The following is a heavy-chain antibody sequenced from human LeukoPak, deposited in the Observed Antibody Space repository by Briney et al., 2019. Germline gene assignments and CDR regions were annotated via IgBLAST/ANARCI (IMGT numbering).Heavy chain of an antibody. J-gene: IGHJ4*02. V-gene: IGHV3-30*18. D-gene: IGHD2-2*01. CDR2: ISYDGSNK. CDR3: AKDLLRYCSSTSCSAIDY. Sequence: GGSPRLSCAASGFTFSSYSMNWVRQAPGKGLEWVAVISYDGSNKYYADSVKGRFTISRDNSKNTLYLQMNSLRAEDTAVYYCAKDLLRYCSSTSCSAIDYWGQGTLVTVSS. CDR1: GFTFSSYS.